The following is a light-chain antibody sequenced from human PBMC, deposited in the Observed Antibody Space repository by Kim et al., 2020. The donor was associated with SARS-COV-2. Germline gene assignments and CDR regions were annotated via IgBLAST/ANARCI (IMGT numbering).Light chain of an antibody. J-gene: IGLJ1*01. CDR3: SSYAGSNNRYV. CDR2: EVS. Sequence: SVTNYCTGTSSDVGGYNYDSWYQQHPGNAPKLMIYEVSKRPSGLPDRFSGSKSGNTASLTVSGLQAEEAADYYCSSYAGSNNRYVFGTGTKVTVL. V-gene: IGLV2-8*01. CDR1: SSDVGGYNY.